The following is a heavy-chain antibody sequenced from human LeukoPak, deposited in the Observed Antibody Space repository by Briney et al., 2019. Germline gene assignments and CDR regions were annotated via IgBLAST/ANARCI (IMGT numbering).Heavy chain of an antibody. CDR1: GFTFSSYG. D-gene: IGHD2-15*01. V-gene: IGHV3-30*03. CDR3: ARGDRRYCSNGSCYGSNY. Sequence: PGGSLRLSCAASGFTFSSYGMHWVRQAPGKGLEWVAVISYDGSNKYYADSVRGRFTISRDNSKNTLYLQMNSLRAEDTAVYYCARGDRRYCSNGSCYGSNYWGQGTLVTVSS. J-gene: IGHJ4*02. CDR2: ISYDGSNK.